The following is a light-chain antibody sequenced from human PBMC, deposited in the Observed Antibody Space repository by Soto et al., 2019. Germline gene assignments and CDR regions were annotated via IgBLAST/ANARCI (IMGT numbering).Light chain of an antibody. J-gene: IGLJ1*01. CDR1: SSNIGSNA. V-gene: IGLV1-44*01. Sequence: GPAPPASKSSTRGQSVTISCPRRSSNIGSNAVSWYQQRRGTARCLLIYSKKLRPSGVPAGFSVSKSGISDVLAISAFQSEDESDDYCAAWDESLNVSYDFGTGTKVIVL. CDR3: AAWDESLNVSYD. CDR2: SKK.